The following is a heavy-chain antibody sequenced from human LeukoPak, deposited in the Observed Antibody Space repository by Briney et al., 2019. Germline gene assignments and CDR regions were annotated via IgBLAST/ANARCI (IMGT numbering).Heavy chain of an antibody. V-gene: IGHV1-69*01. J-gene: IGHJ4*02. CDR2: IIPIFGTA. Sequence: SVKVSCKASGGTFSSYAISWVRQAPGQGLEWMGGIIPIFGTANYAQKFQGRVTITADESTSTAYMELSSLRSEDTAVHYCARINHYDILTGYYDWGQGTLVTVSS. D-gene: IGHD3-9*01. CDR3: ARINHYDILTGYYD. CDR1: GGTFSSYA.